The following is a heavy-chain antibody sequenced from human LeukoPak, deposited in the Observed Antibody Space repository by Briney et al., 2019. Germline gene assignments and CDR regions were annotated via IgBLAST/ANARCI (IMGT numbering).Heavy chain of an antibody. CDR3: AKDRETYYYDSSGLDY. Sequence: PGRSLRLSCAASGFTFSSYGMHWVRQAPGKGLEWVAVIWYDGSNKYYADSEKGRFTISRDNSKNTLYLQMNSLRAEDTAVYYCAKDRETYYYDSSGLDYWGQGTLVTVSS. V-gene: IGHV3-33*06. CDR2: IWYDGSNK. D-gene: IGHD3-22*01. CDR1: GFTFSSYG. J-gene: IGHJ4*02.